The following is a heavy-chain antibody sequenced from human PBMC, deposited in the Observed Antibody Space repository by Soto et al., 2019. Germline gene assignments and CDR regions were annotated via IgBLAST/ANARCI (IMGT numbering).Heavy chain of an antibody. D-gene: IGHD3-3*01. V-gene: IGHV3-48*03. CDR1: GFTFSSYE. J-gene: IGHJ6*02. CDR3: ARDPTIFAPGMDV. Sequence: SLRLSCAASGFTFSSYEMNWVRQAPGKGLEWVSYISSSGSTIYYADSVKGRFTISRDNAKNSLYLQMNSLRAEDTAVYYCARDPTIFAPGMDVWGQGTTVTVSS. CDR2: ISSSGSTI.